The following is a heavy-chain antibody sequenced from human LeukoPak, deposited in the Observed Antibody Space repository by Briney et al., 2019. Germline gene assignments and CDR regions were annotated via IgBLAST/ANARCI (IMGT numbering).Heavy chain of an antibody. D-gene: IGHD1-26*01. Sequence: SETLSLTCAVSDGSISSYYWNWIRQPPGKGLEWIGLIYYSGYTDYNPSLKSRVTISLDTSKNQFSLKLSSVTAADTAVYYCARGGSGSYDVGYYFDSWGQGTLVTVSS. CDR3: ARGGSGSYDVGYYFDS. J-gene: IGHJ4*02. V-gene: IGHV4-59*01. CDR2: IYYSGYT. CDR1: DGSISSYY.